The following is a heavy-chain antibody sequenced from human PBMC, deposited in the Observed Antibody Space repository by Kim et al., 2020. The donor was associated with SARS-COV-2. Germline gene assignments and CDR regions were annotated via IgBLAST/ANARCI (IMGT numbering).Heavy chain of an antibody. J-gene: IGHJ4*02. CDR1: GGSFSGYY. CDR2: INHSGST. CDR3: ARGLADTSMVTSLLDY. D-gene: IGHD5-18*01. V-gene: IGHV4-34*01. Sequence: SETLSLTCAVYGGSFSGYYWSWIRQPPGKGLEWIGEINHSGSTNYNPSLKSRVTISVDTSKNQFSLKLSSVTAADTAVYHCARGLADTSMVTSLLDYWGQGSRVTVSS.